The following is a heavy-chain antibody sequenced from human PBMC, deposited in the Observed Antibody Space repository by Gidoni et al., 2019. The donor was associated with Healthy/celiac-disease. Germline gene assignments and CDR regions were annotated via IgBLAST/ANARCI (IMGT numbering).Heavy chain of an antibody. CDR3: ARQIAVAGSLGELY. Sequence: QLQLQESGPGLVKPSETLSLTCTVSGGSISSSSYYWGWIRQPPGKGLEWIGSIYYSGSTYYNPSLKSRVTISVDTSKNQFSLKLSSVTAADTAVYYCARQIAVAGSLGELYWGQGTLVTVSS. CDR1: GGSISSSSYY. J-gene: IGHJ4*02. D-gene: IGHD6-19*01. V-gene: IGHV4-39*01. CDR2: IYYSGST.